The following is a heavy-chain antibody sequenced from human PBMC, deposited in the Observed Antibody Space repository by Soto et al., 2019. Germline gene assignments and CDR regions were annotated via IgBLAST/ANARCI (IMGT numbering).Heavy chain of an antibody. D-gene: IGHD4-17*01. CDR3: ARSRDYGDYPYAYAMDF. V-gene: IGHV1-69*13. CDR2: IIPIFGTA. J-gene: IGHJ6*02. CDR1: GGTFSSYA. Sequence: ASVKLSCKASGGTFSSYAISWVRQAPGQGLEWMGGIIPIFGTANYAQKFQGRVTITADESTSTAYMELSSLRSEDTAVYYCARSRDYGDYPYAYAMDFWGQGPSVTVSS.